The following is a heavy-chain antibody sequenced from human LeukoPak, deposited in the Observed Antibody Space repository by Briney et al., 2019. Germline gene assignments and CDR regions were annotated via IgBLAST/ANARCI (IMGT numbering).Heavy chain of an antibody. J-gene: IGHJ4*02. V-gene: IGHV3-21*01. CDR2: ISSSSSYI. Sequence: GGSLRPSCAASGFTFSSYSMNWVRQAPGKGLEWVSSISSSSSYIYYADSAKGRFTISRDNAKNSLYLQMNSLRAEDTAVYFCAREKGYYYQDFDYWGQGTLVTVSS. CDR3: AREKGYYYQDFDY. CDR1: GFTFSSYS. D-gene: IGHD3-22*01.